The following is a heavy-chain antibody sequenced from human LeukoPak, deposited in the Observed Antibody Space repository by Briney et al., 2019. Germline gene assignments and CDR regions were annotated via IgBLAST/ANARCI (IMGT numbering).Heavy chain of an antibody. CDR3: ARDGGDSGSYYVYFDY. D-gene: IGHD1-26*01. J-gene: IGHJ4*02. CDR1: GYTFTGYY. V-gene: IGHV1-2*02. Sequence: GASVKVSCKASGYTFTGYYMHWVRQAPGQGLEWMGWINPNSGGTNYAQKFQGRVTMTRDTSISTAYMELSRLRSDDTAVYYCARDGGDSGSYYVYFDYWGQGTLVTVSS. CDR2: INPNSGGT.